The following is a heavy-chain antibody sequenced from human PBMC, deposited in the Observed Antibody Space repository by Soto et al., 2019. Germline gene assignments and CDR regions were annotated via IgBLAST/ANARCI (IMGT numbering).Heavy chain of an antibody. CDR3: ARDYDKYSDSIGYYRSPAY. CDR1: GFTFSSYA. J-gene: IGHJ4*02. V-gene: IGHV3-30-3*01. CDR2: ISYDGSDK. D-gene: IGHD3-22*01. Sequence: GVSLRLSFAASGFTFSSYAMHWFRQAPGKGLEWVALISYDGSDKDYADSVKGRFTISRDNSRNTLFLQMNSLRAEDTAVYYCARDYDKYSDSIGYYRSPAYWGQGTLVTVSS.